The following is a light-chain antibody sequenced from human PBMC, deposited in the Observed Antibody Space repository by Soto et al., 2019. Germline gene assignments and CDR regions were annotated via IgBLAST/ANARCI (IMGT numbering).Light chain of an antibody. J-gene: IGKJ1*01. CDR2: AAS. CDR3: QQGYSNPWT. Sequence: DLQMTQSPSSLSASVGDRVTITCRASQSVNTYLHWYQQKAGQAPKLLIYAASNLQSGVPSRFSGRGSGTDFTLTVESLQPEDFATYYCQQGYSNPWTFGQGTKVEVK. CDR1: QSVNTY. V-gene: IGKV1-39*01.